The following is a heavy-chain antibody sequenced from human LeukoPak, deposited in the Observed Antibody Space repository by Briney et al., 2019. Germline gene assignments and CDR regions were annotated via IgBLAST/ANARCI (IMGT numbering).Heavy chain of an antibody. D-gene: IGHD1-1*01. V-gene: IGHV3-15*01. J-gene: IGHJ3*02. CDR3: ATVPSMKIVTTDAFYI. Sequence: PGGSLRLSCVASGFIFTDAWMSWVRQAPGKGLEWVARSKRKSDGGAADYAAPVNGRFTISRDDSQNMLNLEMNSLKTEDTAVYYCATVPSMKIVTTDAFYIWGPGTEVTVSS. CDR1: GFIFTDAW. CDR2: SKRKSDGGAA.